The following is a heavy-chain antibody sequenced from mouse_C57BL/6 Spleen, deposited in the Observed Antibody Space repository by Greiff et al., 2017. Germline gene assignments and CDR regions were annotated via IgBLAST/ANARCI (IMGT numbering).Heavy chain of an antibody. J-gene: IGHJ3*01. CDR2: IDPSDSYT. Sequence: QVKLQQSGAELVKPGASVKLSCKASGYTFTSYWMQWVKQRPGQGLEWIGEIDPSDSYTNYNQKFKGKATLTVDTSSSTAYMQLSSLTSEDSAVYYCARLYYGSSSAWFAYWGQGTLVTVSA. CDR1: GYTFTSYW. CDR3: ARLYYGSSSAWFAY. D-gene: IGHD1-1*01. V-gene: IGHV1-50*01.